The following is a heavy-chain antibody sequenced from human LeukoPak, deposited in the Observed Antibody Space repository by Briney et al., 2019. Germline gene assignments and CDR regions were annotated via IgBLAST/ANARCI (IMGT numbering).Heavy chain of an antibody. CDR1: GFTFSNAW. V-gene: IGHV3-15*01. CDR2: IKSKTDGGTT. CDR3: TTVFAVTPYFDY. J-gene: IGHJ4*02. D-gene: IGHD4-17*01. Sequence: PGGSLRFSCAASGFTFSNAWMSWVRQAPGKGLEWVGRIKSKTDGGTTDYAAPVKGRFTISRDDSKNTLYLQMNSLKTEDTAVYYCTTVFAVTPYFDYWGQGTLVTVSS.